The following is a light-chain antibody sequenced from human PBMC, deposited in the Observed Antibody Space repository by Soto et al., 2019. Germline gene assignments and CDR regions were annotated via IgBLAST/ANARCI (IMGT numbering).Light chain of an antibody. CDR3: QQRSSAIT. Sequence: EIVLTQSPATLSLSPGERAILSCRASQSVSSHLAWFQQRPGQAPRLLIYDASNRATGIPARFSGRGSGTDFTLTISSLEPEDFAVYYCQQRSSAITFGQGTRLEIK. V-gene: IGKV3-11*01. J-gene: IGKJ5*01. CDR2: DAS. CDR1: QSVSSH.